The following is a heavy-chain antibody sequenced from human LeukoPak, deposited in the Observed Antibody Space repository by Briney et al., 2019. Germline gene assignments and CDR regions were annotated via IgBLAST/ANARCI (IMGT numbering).Heavy chain of an antibody. D-gene: IGHD6-6*01. CDR3: ARDKGIAARNWFDP. CDR1: GFTFNNYA. CDR2: ITGSRDTT. V-gene: IGHV3-23*01. Sequence: GGSLRLSCGASGFTFNNYAMSWVRQAPGKGLEWVSGITGSRDTTFHVDSVKGRFTISIDSSTDTLFLHMNSLRVDDTAVYYCARDKGIAARNWFDPWGQGTLVTVSS. J-gene: IGHJ5*02.